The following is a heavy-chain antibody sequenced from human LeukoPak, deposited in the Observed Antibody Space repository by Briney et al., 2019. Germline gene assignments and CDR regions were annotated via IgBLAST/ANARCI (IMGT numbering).Heavy chain of an antibody. V-gene: IGHV1-18*01. J-gene: IGHJ4*02. D-gene: IGHD2-8*01. Sequence: ASVKVSCKASGYTFNSYGISWVRQAPGQGLEWMGWISAYNGNTNYAQKLQGRVTMTTDTSTSTAYMELRSLRSDDTAVYYCARDRCTNGVCYNDYWGQGTLVTVSS. CDR3: ARDRCTNGVCYNDY. CDR1: GYTFNSYG. CDR2: ISAYNGNT.